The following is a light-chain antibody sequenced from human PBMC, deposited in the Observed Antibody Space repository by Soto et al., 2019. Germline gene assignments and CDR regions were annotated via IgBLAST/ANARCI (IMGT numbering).Light chain of an antibody. V-gene: IGKV3-15*01. Sequence: EIVMTQSPATLSVSPGERATLSCRASQGIGGTLAWYQQKPGHSPRLLIYDTVIRATGVPARFSGSVSGTEFTLTITSLQSEDSAIYYCQHYTNWPLTFGGGTRVESK. CDR3: QHYTNWPLT. J-gene: IGKJ4*01. CDR2: DTV. CDR1: QGIGGT.